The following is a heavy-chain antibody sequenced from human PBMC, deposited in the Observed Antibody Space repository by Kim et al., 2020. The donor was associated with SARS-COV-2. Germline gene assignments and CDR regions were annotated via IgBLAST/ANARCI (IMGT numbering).Heavy chain of an antibody. V-gene: IGHV3-7*01. CDR1: GFTFSSYW. Sequence: GGSLRLSCAASGFTFSSYWMSWVRQAPGKGLEWVANIKQDGSEKYYVDSVKGRFTISRDNAKNSLYLQMNSLRAEDTAVYYCASGLGYGDYDRYYFDYWGQGTLVTVSS. CDR2: IKQDGSEK. D-gene: IGHD4-17*01. CDR3: ASGLGYGDYDRYYFDY. J-gene: IGHJ4*02.